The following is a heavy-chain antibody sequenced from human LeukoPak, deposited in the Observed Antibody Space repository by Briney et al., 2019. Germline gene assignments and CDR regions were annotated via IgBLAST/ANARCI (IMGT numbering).Heavy chain of an antibody. CDR3: ACSTYYDFWSGYYFYP. D-gene: IGHD3-3*01. CDR2: IIPILGIA. J-gene: IGHJ5*02. Sequence: SVKVSCKASGGTFSSYTISWVRQAPGQGLEWMGRIIPILGIANYAQKFQGRVTITADKSTSTAYMELSSLRSEDTAVYYCACSTYYDFWSGYYFYPWGRGTLVTVSS. V-gene: IGHV1-69*02. CDR1: GGTFSSYT.